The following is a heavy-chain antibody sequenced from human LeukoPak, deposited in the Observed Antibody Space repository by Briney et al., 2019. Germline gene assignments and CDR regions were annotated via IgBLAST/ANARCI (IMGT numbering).Heavy chain of an antibody. J-gene: IGHJ5*02. Sequence: SQTLSLTCTVSGGSISSGGYYWNWIRQHPGKGLEWIGCIYYSGSTYYNPSLKSRVTISVDTSKNQFSLRLTSVTAADTAVYYCARGTPHYYGSGSYYIRRFDPWGQGTLVTVSS. CDR1: GGSISSGGYY. CDR3: ARGTPHYYGSGSYYIRRFDP. CDR2: IYYSGST. V-gene: IGHV4-31*03. D-gene: IGHD3-10*01.